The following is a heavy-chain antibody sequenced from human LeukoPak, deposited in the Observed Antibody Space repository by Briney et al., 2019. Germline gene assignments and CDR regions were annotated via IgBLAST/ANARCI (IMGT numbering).Heavy chain of an antibody. D-gene: IGHD3-9*01. CDR2: IYYSGST. J-gene: IGHJ4*02. CDR3: ARGGYYDILTGYYKVEYYFDY. CDR1: GDSISSHY. Sequence: SETLSLTCTVSGDSISSHYWNWIRQHPGKGLEWIGYIYYSGSTYYNPSLKSRVTISVDTSKNQFSLKLSSVTAADTAVYYCARGGYYDILTGYYKVEYYFDYWGQGTLVTVSS. V-gene: IGHV4-59*06.